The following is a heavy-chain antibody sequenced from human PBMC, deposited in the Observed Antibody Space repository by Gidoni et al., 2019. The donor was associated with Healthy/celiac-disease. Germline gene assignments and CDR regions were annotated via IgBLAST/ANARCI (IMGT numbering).Heavy chain of an antibody. J-gene: IGHJ3*02. V-gene: IGHV1-69*01. CDR1: GGTFSSHA. CDR2: IIPIFGTA. D-gene: IGHD5-18*01. Sequence: QVQLVQSGAEVQKPGSTVKVSCKASGGTFSSHAISWVRQAPGQGLEWMGGIIPIFGTANYAQKFQGRVTITADESTSTAYMELSSLRSEDTAVYYCARDPKRGYSYGYNPEGNAFDIWGQGTMVTVSS. CDR3: ARDPKRGYSYGYNPEGNAFDI.